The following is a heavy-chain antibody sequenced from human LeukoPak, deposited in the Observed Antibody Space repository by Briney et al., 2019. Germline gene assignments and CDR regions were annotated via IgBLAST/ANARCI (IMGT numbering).Heavy chain of an antibody. V-gene: IGHV3-23*01. CDR1: GFTFSTYA. CDR3: ARALYGDYGRFDY. Sequence: GGSLRLSCAASGFTFSTYAMSWVRQAPGKGLDWVSSVSDGGSDTHYADSVKGRFTISRDDSKNTLYLQMNSLRAEDTAVYYCARALYGDYGRFDYWGQGTLVTVSS. D-gene: IGHD4-17*01. CDR2: VSDGGSDT. J-gene: IGHJ4*02.